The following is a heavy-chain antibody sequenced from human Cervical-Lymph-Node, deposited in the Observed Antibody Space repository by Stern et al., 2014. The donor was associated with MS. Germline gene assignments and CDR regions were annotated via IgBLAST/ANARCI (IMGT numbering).Heavy chain of an antibody. V-gene: IGHV1-69*01. CDR3: ARRDYYDSSGYYGDALDI. CDR1: GGTFSSYA. J-gene: IGHJ3*02. CDR2: IIPMFGTT. Sequence: VQLLESGAEVKKPGSSVKVSCKASGGTFSSYAISWVRQAPGRGLEWMGEIIPMFGTTKYAQKFQGRVTIIADGSTTTAYMELSSLRSEDTAIYYCARRDYYDSSGYYGDALDIWGQGTMVTVSS. D-gene: IGHD3-22*01.